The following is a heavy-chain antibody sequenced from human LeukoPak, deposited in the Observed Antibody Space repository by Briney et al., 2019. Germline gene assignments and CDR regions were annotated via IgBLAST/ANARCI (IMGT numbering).Heavy chain of an antibody. Sequence: GASVKVSCKASGYTFTGYYMHWVRQAPGQGLEWMGWINPNSGGTNYAQKFQGWVTMTRDTSISTAYMELSRLRSDDTAVYYCARGGCSSTSCYSGSYSYYYCGMDVWGKGTTVTVSS. D-gene: IGHD2-2*01. CDR2: INPNSGGT. CDR3: ARGGCSSTSCYSGSYSYYYCGMDV. V-gene: IGHV1-2*04. J-gene: IGHJ6*04. CDR1: GYTFTGYY.